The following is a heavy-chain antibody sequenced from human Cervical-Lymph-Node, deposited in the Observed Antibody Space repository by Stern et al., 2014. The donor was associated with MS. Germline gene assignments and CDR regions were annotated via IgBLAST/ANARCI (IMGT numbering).Heavy chain of an antibody. D-gene: IGHD3-22*01. J-gene: IGHJ4*02. CDR2: IYHSGLP. CDR3: ARDSSGFQGYFDY. Sequence: VQLVESGAGLVKPSQTLSLTCAVSGDSIRSGGYSWSWIRPPPGKGLEWIGYIYHSGLPYSNPSLNSSVTLILARSNNSFSLKLTSVTAADTAMYYCARDSSGFQGYFDYWGQGTLVTVSS. CDR1: GDSIRSGGYS. V-gene: IGHV4-30-2*01.